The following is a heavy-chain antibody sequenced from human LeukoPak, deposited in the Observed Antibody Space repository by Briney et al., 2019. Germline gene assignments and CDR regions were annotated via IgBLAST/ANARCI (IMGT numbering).Heavy chain of an antibody. D-gene: IGHD5/OR15-5a*01. CDR1: GFTFSSYN. V-gene: IGHV3-7*01. J-gene: IGHJ5*02. CDR2: INEDGSVK. Sequence: GGSLRLSCAASGFTFSSYNMNWVRQAPGKGLEGVANINEDGSVKYYADSVKGRFTVSRDNARNSVFLQMNSLRAEDTAVYHCVRDKVSGPTLLNHWGQGTRVTVSS. CDR3: VRDKVSGPTLLNH.